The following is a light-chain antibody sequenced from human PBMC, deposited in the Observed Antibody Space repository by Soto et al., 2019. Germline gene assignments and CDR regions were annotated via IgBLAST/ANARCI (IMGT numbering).Light chain of an antibody. CDR3: QQYDASPST. CDR2: GVS. J-gene: IGKJ2*02. V-gene: IGKV3-20*01. Sequence: EIVLTQSPGTLSLSPGQRATLSCRTIQTLTSSYLDWYQQKPGQAPSLLIYGVSPRVTAVPDRFNGGGSGTHFTLTISRVEPEDFAVYYCQQYDASPSTFGQGTKLEIK. CDR1: QTLTSSY.